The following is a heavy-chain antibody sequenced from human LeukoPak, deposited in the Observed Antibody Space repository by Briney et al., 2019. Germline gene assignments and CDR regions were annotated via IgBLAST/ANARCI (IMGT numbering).Heavy chain of an antibody. V-gene: IGHV4-59*12. D-gene: IGHD6-13*01. J-gene: IGHJ4*02. CDR1: GGSISSYY. CDR3: AREQQQLGIDY. CDR2: IYYSGST. Sequence: SETLSLTCTVSGGSISSYYWSWIRQPPGKGLEWIGYIYYSGSTNYNPSLKSRVTISVDTSKNQFSLQLNSVTPEDTAVYYCAREQQQLGIDYWGRGTLVTVSS.